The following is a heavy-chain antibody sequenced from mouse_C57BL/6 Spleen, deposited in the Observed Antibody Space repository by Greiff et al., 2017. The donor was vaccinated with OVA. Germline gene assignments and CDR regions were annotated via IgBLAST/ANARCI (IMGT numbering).Heavy chain of an antibody. V-gene: IGHV1-55*01. CDR2: IYPGSGST. CDR1: GYTFTSYW. Sequence: QVQLQQPGAELVKPGASVKLSCKASGYTFTSYWITWVKQRPGQGLEWIGDIYPGSGSTTYNETFKSKATLTVDTSSSTAYMQLSSLTSEDAAVYYGARRGDSWFAYWGQETLVTVSA. J-gene: IGHJ3*01. D-gene: IGHD3-3*01. CDR3: ARRGDSWFAY.